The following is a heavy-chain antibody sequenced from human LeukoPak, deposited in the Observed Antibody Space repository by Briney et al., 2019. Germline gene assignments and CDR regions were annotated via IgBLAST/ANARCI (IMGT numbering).Heavy chain of an antibody. D-gene: IGHD3-22*01. Sequence: PGGSLRLSCAASGFTFSSYGMHWVRQAPGKGLEWVVVVSYDGSNKYYADSVKGRFTISRDNSKNTLYLQMNSLRAEDTAVYYCAKAGEYYDSSGYPPDYWGQGTLVTVSS. V-gene: IGHV3-30*18. J-gene: IGHJ4*02. CDR1: GFTFSSYG. CDR3: AKAGEYYDSSGYPPDY. CDR2: VSYDGSNK.